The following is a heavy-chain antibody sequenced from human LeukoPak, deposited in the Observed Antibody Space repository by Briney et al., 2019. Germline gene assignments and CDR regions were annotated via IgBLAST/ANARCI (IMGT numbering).Heavy chain of an antibody. CDR1: GFTFSSYG. CDR3: ARGGEYYDILTGQYYYYGMDV. Sequence: PGGSLRLSCAASGFTFSSYGMHWVRQAPGKGLEWVAVIWYDGSNKYYADSVKGRFTISRDNSKNTLYLQMNSLRAEDTAVYYCARGGEYYDILTGQYYYYGMDVWGQGTTVTVSS. V-gene: IGHV3-33*01. D-gene: IGHD3-9*01. CDR2: IWYDGSNK. J-gene: IGHJ6*02.